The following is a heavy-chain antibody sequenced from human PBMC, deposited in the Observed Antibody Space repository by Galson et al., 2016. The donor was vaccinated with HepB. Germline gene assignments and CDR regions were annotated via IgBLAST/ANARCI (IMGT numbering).Heavy chain of an antibody. CDR1: GFTFTRHS. CDR3: ARDESSDYRLDY. CDR2: ISSNGDTI. J-gene: IGHJ4*02. D-gene: IGHD4-17*01. Sequence: SLRLSCAASGFTFTRHSMNWVRQVPGKGLEWVTYISSNGDTIYYADSVKGRFSISRDIAKNSLYLQMNSLRADDTGVYYCARDESSDYRLDYWGRGTLVTVSS. V-gene: IGHV3-48*01.